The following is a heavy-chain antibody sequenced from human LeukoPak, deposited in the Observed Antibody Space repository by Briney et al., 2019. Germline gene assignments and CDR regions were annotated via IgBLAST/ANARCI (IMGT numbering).Heavy chain of an antibody. CDR2: ISGSGGST. J-gene: IGHJ4*02. Sequence: GGSLRLSCAASGFTFSSYAMSWVRQAPGKGLEWVSAISGSGGSTYYADSVKGRFTISRDNAKNSLFLQMSSLRAEDTAVYYCVRVSYSNYRYFDYWGQGTLVTVSS. CDR1: GFTFSSYA. D-gene: IGHD4-11*01. CDR3: VRVSYSNYRYFDY. V-gene: IGHV3-23*01.